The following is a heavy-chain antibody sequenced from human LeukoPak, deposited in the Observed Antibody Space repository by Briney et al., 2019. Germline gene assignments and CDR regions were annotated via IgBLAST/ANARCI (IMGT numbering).Heavy chain of an antibody. V-gene: IGHV3-64*01. J-gene: IGHJ4*02. CDR3: ARDCSSGNCRGALDY. Sequence: GGSLRLSCAASGFSLRKHPMHWVRQAPGKGLEFVSAISGDGGTTFYASSVKGRFTISRDNSKNMVVLQMGSLRTDDMGVYFCARDCSSGNCRGALDYWGQGALVTVSP. D-gene: IGHD3-22*01. CDR1: GFSLRKHP. CDR2: ISGDGGTT.